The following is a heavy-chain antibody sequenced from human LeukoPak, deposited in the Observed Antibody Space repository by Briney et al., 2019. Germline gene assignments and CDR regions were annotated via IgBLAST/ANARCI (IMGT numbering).Heavy chain of an antibody. V-gene: IGHV4-4*02. D-gene: IGHD2-2*01. CDR2: IYHSGST. J-gene: IGHJ3*02. CDR3: ARQAGVFRYQLLLRSADAFDI. CDR1: GGSISSSNW. Sequence: PSETLSLTCAVSGGSISSSNWWSWVRQPPGKGLEWIGEIYHSGSTNYNPSLKSRVTISVDTSKNQFSLKLSSVTAADTAVYYCARQAGVFRYQLLLRSADAFDIWGQGTMVTVSS.